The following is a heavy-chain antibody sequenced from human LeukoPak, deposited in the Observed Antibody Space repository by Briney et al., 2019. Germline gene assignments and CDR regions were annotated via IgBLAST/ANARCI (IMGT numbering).Heavy chain of an antibody. CDR2: MNPNSGNT. J-gene: IGHJ6*02. CDR3: ARPSPGGIRYYGMDV. Sequence: ASVKVSCKASGYTFTSYAMNWVRQAPGQGLEWMGWMNPNSGNTGYAQKFQGRVTMTRNTSISTAYMELSSLRSEDTAVYYCARPSPGGIRYYGMDVWGQGTTVTVSS. V-gene: IGHV1-8*02. D-gene: IGHD6-13*01. CDR1: GYTFTSYA.